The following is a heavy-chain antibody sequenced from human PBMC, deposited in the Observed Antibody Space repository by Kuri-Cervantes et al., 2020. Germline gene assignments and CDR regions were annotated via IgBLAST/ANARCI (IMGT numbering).Heavy chain of an antibody. CDR3: TRETSGPGY. D-gene: IGHD5-12*01. CDR2: IKGDGSEK. CDR1: GFTFSTFSTSW. Sequence: GGSLRLSCAVSGFTFSTFSTSWLSWVRQAPGKGLEWVANIKGDGSEKYYVGSVRGRFTVSRDNAKNALYLQMNSLRAEDTAVYYCTRETSGPGYWGRGTLVTVSS. V-gene: IGHV3-7*01. J-gene: IGHJ4*02.